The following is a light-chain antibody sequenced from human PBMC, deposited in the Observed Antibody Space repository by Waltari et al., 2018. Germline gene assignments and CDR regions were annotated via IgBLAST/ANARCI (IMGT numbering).Light chain of an antibody. J-gene: IGLJ3*02. Sequence: SSELTQDPAVSVALGQTVRITCHGDSLRHYSASWYQQKPGQAPILVLYGKNNRPSGIPDRFSGSSSGNTSSLTITGAQAEDEADYYCNSRDSGSSPVRKFGGGTKLTV. V-gene: IGLV3-19*01. CDR1: SLRHYS. CDR3: NSRDSGSSPVRK. CDR2: GKN.